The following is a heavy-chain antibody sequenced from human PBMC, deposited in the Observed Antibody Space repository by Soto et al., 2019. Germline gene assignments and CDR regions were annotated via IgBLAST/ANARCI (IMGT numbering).Heavy chain of an antibody. J-gene: IGHJ4*02. CDR2: IKQDGSEK. V-gene: IGHV3-7*01. Sequence: GGSLRLSCAASGFTFSSYWMSWVRQAPGKGLEWVANIKQDGSEKYYVDSVKGRFTISRDNAKNSLYLQMNSLRAEDTAVYYCASPSVGYSGYDHFDYWGQGTLVTVSS. CDR1: GFTFSSYW. D-gene: IGHD5-12*01. CDR3: ASPSVGYSGYDHFDY.